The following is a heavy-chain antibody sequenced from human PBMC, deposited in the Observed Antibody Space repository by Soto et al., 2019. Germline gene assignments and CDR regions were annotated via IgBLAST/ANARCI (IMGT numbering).Heavy chain of an antibody. J-gene: IGHJ4*02. D-gene: IGHD1-26*01. V-gene: IGHV3-9*01. Sequence: EVQLVESGGGLVQPGRSLRLSCAASGFTFGDYAVHWVRQAPGKGLEWVSGISWNGGKIGYADSVKGRFTISRDNAKNSVYLQMNRLRAEGTAFYYCAKSGILATTLFDYWGQGTLVTVSS. CDR3: AKSGILATTLFDY. CDR1: GFTFGDYA. CDR2: ISWNGGKI.